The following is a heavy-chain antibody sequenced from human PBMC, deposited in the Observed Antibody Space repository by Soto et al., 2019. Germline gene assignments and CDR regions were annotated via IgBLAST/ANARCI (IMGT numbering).Heavy chain of an antibody. CDR2: IYYSGST. Sequence: SETLSLTCTVSGGSISSYYWSWIRQPPGKGLEWIGYIYYSGSTNYNPSLKSRVTISVDTSKNQFSLKLSSVTAADTAVYYCARLSREWLVLFDYWGQGTLVTVSS. D-gene: IGHD6-19*01. V-gene: IGHV4-59*08. CDR1: GGSISSYY. J-gene: IGHJ4*02. CDR3: ARLSREWLVLFDY.